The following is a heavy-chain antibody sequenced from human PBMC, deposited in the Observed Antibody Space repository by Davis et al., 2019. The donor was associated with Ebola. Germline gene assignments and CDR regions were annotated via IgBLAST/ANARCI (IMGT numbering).Heavy chain of an antibody. V-gene: IGHV3-48*03. CDR1: GFTFNEYE. CDR2: ISDSGSAA. Sequence: GGSLRLSCVASGFTFNEYEMNWVRQPPEKGLEWISYISDSGSAAYYTDSVKGRFTISRDNAKNSLYLQMNTLRVEDTAIYYCVPGTWIRGQGILVTVSS. CDR3: VPGTWI. J-gene: IGHJ4*02. D-gene: IGHD5-18*01.